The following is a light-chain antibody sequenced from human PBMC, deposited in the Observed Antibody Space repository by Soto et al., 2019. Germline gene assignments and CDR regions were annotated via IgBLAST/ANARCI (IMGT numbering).Light chain of an antibody. CDR2: DTS. V-gene: IGKV3-15*01. Sequence: EIVLTQSPATLSLSPWERATLYGLASQSVNRYLVWYQQKPGQTPRLLIYDTSTRATGVPTRFSGSRSGAEFTLTINSLQSEDFAVYYCQPYNNWPLTFGGGTKVDI. J-gene: IGKJ4*01. CDR3: QPYNNWPLT. CDR1: QSVNRY.